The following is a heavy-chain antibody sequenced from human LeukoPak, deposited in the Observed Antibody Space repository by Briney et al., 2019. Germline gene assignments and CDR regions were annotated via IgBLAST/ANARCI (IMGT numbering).Heavy chain of an antibody. V-gene: IGHV3-23*01. Sequence: GGSPRLSCAASGFTFSRYAMRWVREAPGKGLEWVSAISGSGGSTYYADSVKGRFTISRDNSKNTLYLQMNSLRAEDTAVYYCAKDAPVNIVVVPAANSWGQGTLVTVSS. CDR3: AKDAPVNIVVVPAANS. CDR1: GFTFSRYA. CDR2: ISGSGGST. D-gene: IGHD2-2*01. J-gene: IGHJ4*02.